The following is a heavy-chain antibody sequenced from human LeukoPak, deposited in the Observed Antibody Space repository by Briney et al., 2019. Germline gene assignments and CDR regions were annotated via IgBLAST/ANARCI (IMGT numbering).Heavy chain of an antibody. J-gene: IGHJ4*02. D-gene: IGHD6-6*01. Sequence: GGSLRLSCEASGFTFSNYGMHWVRQAPGKGLEWVAVIWDDGSNKYYADSVKGRLTISRGNSKNTLYLQMNSLRAEDTAVYYCAVMGGEHLVLDYWGQGTLVTVSS. CDR3: AVMGGEHLVLDY. V-gene: IGHV3-33*01. CDR1: GFTFSNYG. CDR2: IWDDGSNK.